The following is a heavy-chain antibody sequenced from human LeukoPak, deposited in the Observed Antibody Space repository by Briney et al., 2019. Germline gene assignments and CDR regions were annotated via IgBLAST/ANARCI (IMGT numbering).Heavy chain of an antibody. V-gene: IGHV1-69*01. CDR2: NIPIFGTA. Sequence: SVKVSCKASGGTFSSYAISWVRQAPGQGLEWMGGNIPIFGTANYAQKFQGRVTITADESTSTAYMELSSLRSEDTAVYYCARDQFRRDIVVVPAARGWFDPWGQGTLVTVSS. D-gene: IGHD2-2*01. CDR3: ARDQFRRDIVVVPAARGWFDP. CDR1: GGTFSSYA. J-gene: IGHJ5*02.